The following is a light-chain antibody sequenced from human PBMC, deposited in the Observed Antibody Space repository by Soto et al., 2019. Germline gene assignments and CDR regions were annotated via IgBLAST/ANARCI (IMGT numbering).Light chain of an antibody. Sequence: VVLTQSPATLSLSAGERATLSFRASQNVGNNLAWYQQKPGQAPRLLIQDASTRATGIPARFSGSGSGTEFTLTISSLQSEDFAVYYCQLYNTWPITFGQGTRLEIK. CDR2: DAS. CDR1: QNVGNN. J-gene: IGKJ5*01. V-gene: IGKV3-15*01. CDR3: QLYNTWPIT.